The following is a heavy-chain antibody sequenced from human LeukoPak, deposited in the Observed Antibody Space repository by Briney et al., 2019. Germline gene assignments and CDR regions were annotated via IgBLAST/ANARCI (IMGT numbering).Heavy chain of an antibody. Sequence: GGSLRLSCAASGFTVSSNYMSWVRQAPGKGLEWVSVIYSGGSTYYADYVKGRFTISRDNSKNTLYLQMNSLRAEDTAVYYCARSPSYWAYYFDYWGQGTLVTVSS. D-gene: IGHD3-10*01. CDR2: IYSGGST. CDR3: ARSPSYWAYYFDY. V-gene: IGHV3-53*01. J-gene: IGHJ4*02. CDR1: GFTVSSNY.